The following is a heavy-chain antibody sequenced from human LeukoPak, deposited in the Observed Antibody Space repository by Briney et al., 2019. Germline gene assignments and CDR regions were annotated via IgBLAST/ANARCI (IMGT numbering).Heavy chain of an antibody. J-gene: IGHJ4*02. V-gene: IGHV3-30*04. CDR1: GFTFSSYA. D-gene: IGHD3-22*01. Sequence: GGSLRLSCAASGFTFSSYAMHWVRQAPGKGLEWVAVISYDGSNKYYADSVKGRFTISRDNSKNTLYLQMNSLRAEDTAVYYCARDFADSSGYYLGYWGQGILVTVSS. CDR2: ISYDGSNK. CDR3: ARDFADSSGYYLGY.